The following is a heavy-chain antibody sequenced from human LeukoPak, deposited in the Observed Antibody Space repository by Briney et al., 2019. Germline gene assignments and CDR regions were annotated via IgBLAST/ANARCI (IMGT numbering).Heavy chain of an antibody. CDR1: GYTFTSYG. V-gene: IGHV1-18*01. Sequence: GASVKVSCKASGYTFTSYGISWVRQAPGQGLEWMGWISAYNGNTNYAQKLQGRVTMTTDTSTSTAYMELRSLRSDDTAVYYCARDPRYCSSTSCYAVYYYYYMDVWGKGTTVTVSS. CDR2: ISAYNGNT. D-gene: IGHD2-2*01. CDR3: ARDPRYCSSTSCYAVYYYYYMDV. J-gene: IGHJ6*03.